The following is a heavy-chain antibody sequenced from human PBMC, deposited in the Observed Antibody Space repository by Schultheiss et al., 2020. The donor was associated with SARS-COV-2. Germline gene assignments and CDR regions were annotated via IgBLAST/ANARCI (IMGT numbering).Heavy chain of an antibody. CDR3: ARHFKGYEIFDY. V-gene: IGHV4-59*04. D-gene: IGHD5-12*01. J-gene: IGHJ4*02. Sequence: SETLSLTCTVSGGSISSYYWSWIRQPPGKGLEWIGYIYHSGSTYYNPSLKSRVTISVDTSKNQFSLKLSSVTAADTAVYYCARHFKGYEIFDYWGQGTLVTVSS. CDR1: GGSISSYY. CDR2: IYHSGST.